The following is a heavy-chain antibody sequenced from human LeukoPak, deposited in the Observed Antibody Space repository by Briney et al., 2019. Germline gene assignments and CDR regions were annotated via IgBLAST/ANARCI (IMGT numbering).Heavy chain of an antibody. CDR3: AKGLKGSSWHGDDY. J-gene: IGHJ4*02. D-gene: IGHD6-13*01. Sequence: GGSLRLSCAASGFTFSSYAMSWVRQAPGKGLEWVSAISGSGGSTYYADSVKGRFTISRDNSKNTLYLQMNSLRAEDTAVYYCAKGLKGSSWHGDDYWGQGTLVTVSA. CDR2: ISGSGGST. V-gene: IGHV3-23*01. CDR1: GFTFSSYA.